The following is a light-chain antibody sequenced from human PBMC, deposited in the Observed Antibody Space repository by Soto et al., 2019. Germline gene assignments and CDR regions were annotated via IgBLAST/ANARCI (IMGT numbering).Light chain of an antibody. Sequence: PGEIATLSCRASQSVSSNYLAWYQQKPGQTPRLLIFGASTRAAGFPDRFSGSGSGTDFTLTISSLQSEDFAVYYCQQYSIWRTFGQGTKVDIK. CDR3: QQYSIWRT. V-gene: IGKV3D-15*01. CDR1: QSVSSN. J-gene: IGKJ1*01. CDR2: GAS.